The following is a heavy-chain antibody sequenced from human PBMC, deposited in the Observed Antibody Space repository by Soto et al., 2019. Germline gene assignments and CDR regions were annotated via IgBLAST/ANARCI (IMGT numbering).Heavy chain of an antibody. Sequence: EVQLLESGGGLVQPGGSLRLSCAASGFTFSTYATNWVRQAPGNELEWVSAISGSGGSIHYADSVKGRFTISRDNSKNTLYLQMNSLRDEDTAVYHCVKGYWKGDVWGQGTTVTVSS. CDR2: ISGSGGSI. J-gene: IGHJ6*02. D-gene: IGHD1-1*01. V-gene: IGHV3-23*01. CDR3: VKGYWKGDV. CDR1: GFTFSTYA.